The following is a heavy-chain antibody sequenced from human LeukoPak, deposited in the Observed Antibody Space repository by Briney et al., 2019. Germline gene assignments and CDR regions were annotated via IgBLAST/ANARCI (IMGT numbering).Heavy chain of an antibody. D-gene: IGHD4-17*01. CDR2: ISSSGSTI. J-gene: IGHJ4*02. CDR1: GFTFSSYE. V-gene: IGHV3-48*03. Sequence: GGSLRLSCAASGFTFSSYEMNWVRQAPGEGLEWVSYISSSGSTIYYADSVKGRFTISRDNAKNSLYLQMNSLRAEDTAVYYCARGMGDYGDYLFDYWGQGTLVTVSS. CDR3: ARGMGDYGDYLFDY.